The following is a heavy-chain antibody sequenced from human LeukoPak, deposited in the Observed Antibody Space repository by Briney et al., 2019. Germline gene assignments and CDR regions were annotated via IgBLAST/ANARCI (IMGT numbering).Heavy chain of an antibody. V-gene: IGHV3-23*01. CDR1: GFTFSSYA. CDR3: AKDKEQQLVPDYFDY. D-gene: IGHD6-13*01. Sequence: PGGSLRLSCAASGFTFSSYAMSWVRQAPGKGLECVSAISGSGGSTYYADSVKGRFTISRDNSKNTLYLQMNSLRAEDTAVYYCAKDKEQQLVPDYFDYWGQGTLVTVSS. CDR2: ISGSGGST. J-gene: IGHJ4*02.